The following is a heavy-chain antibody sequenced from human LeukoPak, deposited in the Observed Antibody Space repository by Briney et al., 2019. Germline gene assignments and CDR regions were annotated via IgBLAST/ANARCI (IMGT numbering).Heavy chain of an antibody. Sequence: PSETLSLTCTVSGGSISSSSYFWVWIRQPPGKGLEWIGSIYYSGSTYYNPSLKSRVTISVDTSKNQFSLHLSSVTAADTAVYYCARVGHGDYYDSSGVAFDIWGQGTMVTVSS. CDR1: GGSISSSSYF. CDR3: ARVGHGDYYDSSGVAFDI. V-gene: IGHV4-39*07. D-gene: IGHD3-22*01. CDR2: IYYSGST. J-gene: IGHJ3*02.